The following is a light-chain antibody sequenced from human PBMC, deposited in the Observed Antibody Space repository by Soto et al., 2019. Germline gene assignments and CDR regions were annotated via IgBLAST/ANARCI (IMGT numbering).Light chain of an antibody. CDR2: DAS. Sequence: DIQMTQSPSTLSGSVGDRVTITCRASQTISSWLAWYQHQPGKAPKLLIYDASTLESGVPSRFSGTGSGTEFTFSITSLQPEDFGTYYCQQCYMGWTFGQGTKVDI. J-gene: IGKJ1*01. CDR3: QQCYMGWT. V-gene: IGKV1-5*01. CDR1: QTISSW.